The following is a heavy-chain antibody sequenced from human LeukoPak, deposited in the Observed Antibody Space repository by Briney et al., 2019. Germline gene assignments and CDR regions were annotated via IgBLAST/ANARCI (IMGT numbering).Heavy chain of an antibody. D-gene: IGHD3-22*01. Sequence: SETLSLTCTVSGGSISSYYWSWIRQPAGKGLEWIGRIYTSGSTNYNPSLKSRVTISVDTSKNQFSLKLSSVTAADTAVYYCARVRGYYDRDAFDIWGQGTMVTVSS. CDR2: IYTSGST. CDR1: GGSISSYY. V-gene: IGHV4-4*07. J-gene: IGHJ3*02. CDR3: ARVRGYYDRDAFDI.